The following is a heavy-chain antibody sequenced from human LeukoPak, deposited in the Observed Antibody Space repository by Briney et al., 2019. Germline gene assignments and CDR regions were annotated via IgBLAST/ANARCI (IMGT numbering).Heavy chain of an antibody. CDR2: ISAYNGNT. CDR3: ARGPDDYGDYYYYGMDV. J-gene: IGHJ6*02. Sequence: ASVNVSCKASGYIFVNYAMHWVRQAPGQGLEWMGWISAYNGNTNYAQKLQGRVTMTTDTSTSTAYMELRSLRSDDTAVYYCARGPDDYGDYYYYGMDVWGQGTTVTVSS. D-gene: IGHD4-17*01. CDR1: GYIFVNYA. V-gene: IGHV1-18*04.